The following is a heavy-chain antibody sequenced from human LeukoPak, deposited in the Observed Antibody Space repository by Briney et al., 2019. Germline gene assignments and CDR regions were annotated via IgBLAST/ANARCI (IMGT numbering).Heavy chain of an antibody. D-gene: IGHD6-19*01. Sequence: ASVKVSCKASGYTFTGYYMHWVRQAPGRGPEWMGWINPNSGGTNYAQKFQGRVTMTRDTSISTAYMELSRLRSDDTAVYYCASPIAVAGISPFDYWGQGTLVTVSS. CDR2: INPNSGGT. CDR1: GYTFTGYY. J-gene: IGHJ4*02. CDR3: ASPIAVAGISPFDY. V-gene: IGHV1-2*02.